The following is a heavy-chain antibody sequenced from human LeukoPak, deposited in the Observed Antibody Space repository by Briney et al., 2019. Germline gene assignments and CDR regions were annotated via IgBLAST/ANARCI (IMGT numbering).Heavy chain of an antibody. V-gene: IGHV3-21*06. CDR2: ISIDSSPYM. CDR3: ASYTLWYGDS. Sequence: PGGSLRLSCAASGFSFSKSSMLWFRQAPGKGLEWVSSISIDSSPYMYYADSLKGRFTISRDNAKNSVCLQMNSLRPEDTAVYYCASYTLWYGDSWGQGTLVTVSS. J-gene: IGHJ4*02. D-gene: IGHD3-10*01. CDR1: GFSFSKSS.